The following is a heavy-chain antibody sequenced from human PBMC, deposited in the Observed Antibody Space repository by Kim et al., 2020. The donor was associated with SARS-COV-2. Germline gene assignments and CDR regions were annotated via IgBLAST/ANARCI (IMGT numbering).Heavy chain of an antibody. CDR3: AREDIAAAGSGSYGMDV. D-gene: IGHD6-13*01. CDR1: GFTFSSYW. V-gene: IGHV3-7*01. Sequence: GGSLRLSCAASGFTFSSYWMSWVRQAPGKGLEWVANIKQDGSEKYYVDSVKGRFTISRDNAKNSLYLQMNSLRAEDTAVYYCAREDIAAAGSGSYGMDVWGQGTTVTVSS. J-gene: IGHJ6*02. CDR2: IKQDGSEK.